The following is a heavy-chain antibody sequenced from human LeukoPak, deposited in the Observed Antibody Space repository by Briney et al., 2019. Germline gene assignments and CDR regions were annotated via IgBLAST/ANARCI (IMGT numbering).Heavy chain of an antibody. Sequence: PGGSLRLSCAASGVTVSSTYMSWVRQAPGKGLEWVSVIYGGSSTYNADSVKGRFTISRDNSKNTLFLQMNSLRAEDTAVYYCARASKVEALDVWGQGTMVTVSS. CDR3: ARASKVEALDV. CDR1: GVTVSSTY. D-gene: IGHD2-15*01. V-gene: IGHV3-66*01. CDR2: IYGGSST. J-gene: IGHJ3*01.